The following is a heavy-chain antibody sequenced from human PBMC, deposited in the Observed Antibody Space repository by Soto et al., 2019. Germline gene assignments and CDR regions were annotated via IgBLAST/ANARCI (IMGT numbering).Heavy chain of an antibody. J-gene: IGHJ6*04. CDR3: ARISGSYYYGMDV. D-gene: IGHD1-26*01. CDR2: IYHSGST. V-gene: IGHV4-4*02. Sequence: SETLSLTCAVSGGSISSSNWWSWVRQPPGKGLEWIGEIYHSGSTNYNPSLKSRVTISVDKSKNQFSLKLSSVTAADTAVYYCARISGSYYYGMDVWGKGTTVTVSS. CDR1: GGSISSSNW.